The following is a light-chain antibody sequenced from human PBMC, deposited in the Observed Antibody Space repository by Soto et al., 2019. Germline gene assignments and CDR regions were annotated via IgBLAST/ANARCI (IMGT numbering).Light chain of an antibody. CDR2: NTS. V-gene: IGKV3-11*01. Sequence: EIVLTQSPATLSLSPGERATLSCRASQSFSSYLAWYQQKPGQAPTLLIYNTSKRATGIPARFSGRGSGTDFTLTISSLEPEDFAVYSCQQRSSWPPLITFGQGTQLEI. CDR3: QQRSSWPPLIT. CDR1: QSFSSY. J-gene: IGKJ5*01.